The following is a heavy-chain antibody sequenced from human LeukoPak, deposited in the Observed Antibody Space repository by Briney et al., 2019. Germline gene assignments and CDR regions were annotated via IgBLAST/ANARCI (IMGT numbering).Heavy chain of an antibody. CDR1: GFTFSRYA. Sequence: PGGSLRLSCAGSGFTFSRYAMHWVRQAPGKGLEWMALMSYDGSDKYYADSVKGRFTISRDNSKNTLYLQMNSLRAEDTAVYYCARGACSSSWLNFDYWGQGNLATVSS. J-gene: IGHJ4*02. CDR3: ARGACSSSWLNFDY. CDR2: MSYDGSDK. V-gene: IGHV3-30*04. D-gene: IGHD6-13*01.